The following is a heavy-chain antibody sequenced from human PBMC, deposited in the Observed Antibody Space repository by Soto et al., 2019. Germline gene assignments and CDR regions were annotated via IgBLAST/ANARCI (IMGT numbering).Heavy chain of an antibody. Sequence: ASVKVSCKASGYTFTSYGISWVRQAPGQGLEWMGWISAYNGNTNYAQKHQGRDTMTTATSTNTVFLELRSLKSDDTAFYFCARDRVRGYDSSGFYSWGQGTMVTVSP. CDR3: ARDRVRGYDSSGFYS. CDR1: GYTFTSYG. J-gene: IGHJ4*02. CDR2: ISAYNGNT. V-gene: IGHV1-18*01. D-gene: IGHD3-22*01.